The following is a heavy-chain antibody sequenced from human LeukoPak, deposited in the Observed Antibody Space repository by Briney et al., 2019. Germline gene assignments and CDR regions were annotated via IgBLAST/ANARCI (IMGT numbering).Heavy chain of an antibody. CDR1: GGSISSYY. J-gene: IGHJ2*01. CDR2: IYYSGST. CDR3: ASRLHYGPNWYFDL. Sequence: SETLSLTCTVSGGSISSYYWSWIRQPPGKGLEWIGYIYYSGSTNYNPSLKSRVTISVDTSKNQFSLKLSSVTAADTAVYYCASRLHYGPNWYFDLWGRGTLVTVSS. D-gene: IGHD4-17*01. V-gene: IGHV4-59*01.